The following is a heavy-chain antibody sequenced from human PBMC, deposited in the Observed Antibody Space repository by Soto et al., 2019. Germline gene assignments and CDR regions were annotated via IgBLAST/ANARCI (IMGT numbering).Heavy chain of an antibody. V-gene: IGHV4-59*12. CDR2: IYHSGST. Sequence: PSETLSLTCTVSGASITTDYWSWIRQPPGKGLEWIGYIYHSGSTYYNPSLKSRVTISVDRSKNQFSLKLSSVTAADTAVYYCARASTTVTTLDYWGQGTLVTVSS. D-gene: IGHD4-17*01. CDR1: GASITTDY. CDR3: ARASTTVTTLDY. J-gene: IGHJ4*02.